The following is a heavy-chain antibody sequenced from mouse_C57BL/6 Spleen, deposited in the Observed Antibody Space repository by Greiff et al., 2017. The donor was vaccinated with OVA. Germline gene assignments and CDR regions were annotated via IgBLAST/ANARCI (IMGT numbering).Heavy chain of an antibody. D-gene: IGHD1-1*01. J-gene: IGHJ2*01. CDR1: GYTFTDYE. CDR3: TRSGIYYYGSSPYYFGY. V-gene: IGHV1-15*01. CDR2: IDPETGGT. Sequence: QVQLQQSGAELVRPGASVTLSCKASGYTFTDYEMHWVKQTPVHGLEWIGAIDPETGGTAYNQTFKGKAILTADKSSSTAYMGLRSLISEDSAVYYCTRSGIYYYGSSPYYFGYWGQGTTLTVSS.